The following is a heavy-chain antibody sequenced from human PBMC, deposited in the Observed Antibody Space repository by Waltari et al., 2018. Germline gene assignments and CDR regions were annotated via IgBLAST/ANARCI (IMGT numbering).Heavy chain of an antibody. CDR2: IYPGDSDT. J-gene: IGHJ4*02. Sequence: EVQLVQSGAEVNKPGESLKNSCKGSGYSFTSYWIGWGRQMPGKGLELMGFIYPGDSDTRYSPSFQGQVTISADKSIGTAYLQWSSLKASDTAMYYCASMVQGVGFDYWGQGTLVTVSS. CDR1: GYSFTSYW. CDR3: ASMVQGVGFDY. D-gene: IGHD3-10*01. V-gene: IGHV5-51*01.